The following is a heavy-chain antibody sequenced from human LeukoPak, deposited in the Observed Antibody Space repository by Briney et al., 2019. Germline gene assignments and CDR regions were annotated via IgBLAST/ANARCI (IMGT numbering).Heavy chain of an antibody. V-gene: IGHV4-34*01. Sequence: SETLSLTCAVYGGSFSGYYWTWIRQTPEQGQERIGEMNPSGSTSYNPSLKSRVTISVETSKNQFSLKLSSVTAADTAVYYCARGRQDVTMIVVVMTAVSYYLDVWGKGTTVTVS. CDR3: ARGRQDVTMIVVVMTAVSYYLDV. D-gene: IGHD3-22*01. CDR2: MNPSGST. J-gene: IGHJ6*03. CDR1: GGSFSGYY.